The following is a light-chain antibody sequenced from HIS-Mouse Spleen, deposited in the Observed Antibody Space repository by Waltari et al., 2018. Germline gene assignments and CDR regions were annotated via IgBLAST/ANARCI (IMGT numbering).Light chain of an antibody. CDR2: DVS. CDR1: SSDVGGYNY. V-gene: IGLV2-14*03. J-gene: IGLJ2*01. Sequence: QSITISCTGTSSDVGGYNYVSWYQQHPGNTPKLMIYDVSNRPSGVSNRFSGSKSGTTASLTISGLQAEDEADYYCSSYTSSSFNVVFGGGTKLTVL. CDR3: SSYTSSSFNVV.